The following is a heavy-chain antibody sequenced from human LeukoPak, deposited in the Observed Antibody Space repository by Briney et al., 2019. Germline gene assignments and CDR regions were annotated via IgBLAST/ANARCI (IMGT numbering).Heavy chain of an antibody. Sequence: GGSLRLSCAASGFPFSRYWMSWVRQAPGKGLEWVANIKQDGSEKYYVDSVKGRFTISRDNAKNSLYLQMNSLRAEDTAVYYCARDGIAVHGTGPSPDYWGQGTLVTVSS. D-gene: IGHD6-19*01. CDR1: GFPFSRYW. CDR3: ARDGIAVHGTGPSPDY. CDR2: IKQDGSEK. J-gene: IGHJ4*02. V-gene: IGHV3-7*01.